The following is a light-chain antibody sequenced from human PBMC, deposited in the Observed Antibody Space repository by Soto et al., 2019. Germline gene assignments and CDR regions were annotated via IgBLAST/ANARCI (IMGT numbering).Light chain of an antibody. V-gene: IGKV1-5*03. CDR2: KAS. CDR1: QTISSW. CDR3: QHYNSYSEA. J-gene: IGKJ5*01. Sequence: DIQMTQSPSTLSGSVGDRVTITCRASQTISSWLAWYQQKPGKAPKLLIYKASTLKSGVPSRFSSSGSGTEFTLTISSLQPDDFATYYCQHYNSYSEAFGQGTRLEIK.